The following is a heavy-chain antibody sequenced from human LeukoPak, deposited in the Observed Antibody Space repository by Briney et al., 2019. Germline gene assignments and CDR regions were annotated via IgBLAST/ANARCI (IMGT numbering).Heavy chain of an antibody. D-gene: IGHD5-12*01. V-gene: IGHV3-48*01. CDR1: GFTFSSYG. CDR2: ITGCGEIS. J-gene: IGHJ4*02. CDR3: AREKAVATGAFDY. Sequence: GGSLRLSCAASGFTFSSYGISWLRQAPGKGLEWVSHITGCGEISHYADSVQGRFTISRDNAKNSLYLQMNSLRAEDTAVYYCAREKAVATGAFDYWGRGTLVTASS.